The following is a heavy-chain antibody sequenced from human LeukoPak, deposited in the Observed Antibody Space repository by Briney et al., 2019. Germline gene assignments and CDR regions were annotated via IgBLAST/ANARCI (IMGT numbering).Heavy chain of an antibody. V-gene: IGHV4-4*07. J-gene: IGHJ4*02. CDR1: GGSISSYY. CDR3: ASSDSSGYYVDH. D-gene: IGHD3-22*01. CDR2: IYTSGST. Sequence: SETLSLTCTVSGGSISSYYWSWIRQPAGKGLEWIGRIYTSGSTNYNPSLKSRVTMSVDTSKNQFSLKLTSVTAADTAVYYCASSDSSGYYVDHWGQGTLVTVSS.